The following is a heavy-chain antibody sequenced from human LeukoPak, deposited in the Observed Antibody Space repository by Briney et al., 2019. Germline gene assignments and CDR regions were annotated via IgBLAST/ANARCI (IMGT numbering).Heavy chain of an antibody. CDR1: GFTFSSYA. CDR3: ARDVGIGELDY. CDR2: ISSSSSYI. D-gene: IGHD2-2*03. Sequence: GGSLRLSCAASGFTFSSYAMHWVRQAPGKGLEWVSSISSSSSYIYYADSVKGRFTISRDNAKNSLYLQMNSLRAEDAAVYYCARDVGIGELDYWGQGTLVTVSS. J-gene: IGHJ4*02. V-gene: IGHV3-21*01.